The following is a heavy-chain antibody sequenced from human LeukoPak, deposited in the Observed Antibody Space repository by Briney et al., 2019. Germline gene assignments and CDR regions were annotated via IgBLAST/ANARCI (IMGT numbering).Heavy chain of an antibody. V-gene: IGHV1-18*01. CDR2: ISAYNGNT. D-gene: IGHD2-15*01. J-gene: IGHJ4*02. Sequence: GGSLRLSCAASGFTFTSYGISWVRQAPGQGLEWMGWISAYNGNTNYAQKLQGRVTMTTDTSTSTVYMELRSLRSDDTAVYYCARDRGLLAAITPNDYWGQGTLVTVSS. CDR1: GFTFTSYG. CDR3: ARDRGLLAAITPNDY.